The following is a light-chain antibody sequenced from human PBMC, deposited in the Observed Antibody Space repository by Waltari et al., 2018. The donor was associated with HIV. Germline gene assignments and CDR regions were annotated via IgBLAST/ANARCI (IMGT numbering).Light chain of an antibody. J-gene: IGLJ1*01. CDR1: SRAVGCYTY. Sequence: QSALTQPASVSGSPGQSITISCTGTSRAVGCYTYVSWYQQYPGKAPKLMIYDVTKRPSGVSNRFSGSKSGNTASLTISGLQAEDEADYYCCSYAGSSIYYVFGTGTKVTVL. V-gene: IGLV2-23*02. CDR3: CSYAGSSIYYV. CDR2: DVT.